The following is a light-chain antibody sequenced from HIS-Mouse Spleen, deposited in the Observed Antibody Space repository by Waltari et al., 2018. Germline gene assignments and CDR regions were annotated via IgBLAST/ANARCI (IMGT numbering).Light chain of an antibody. CDR1: SLRSYY. CDR3: NSRDSSGNHVV. Sequence: SSELTQDPAVSVALGQTVRITCQGDSLRSYYASWYQQKPGQAPVLVIHGKNNRPSGIPDRCSGSSSGNTASLTITGAQAEDEADYSCNSRDSSGNHVVFGGGTKLTVL. V-gene: IGLV3-19*01. J-gene: IGLJ2*01. CDR2: GKN.